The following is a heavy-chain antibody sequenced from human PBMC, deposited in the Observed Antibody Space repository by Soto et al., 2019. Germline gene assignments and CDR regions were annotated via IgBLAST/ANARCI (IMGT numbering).Heavy chain of an antibody. CDR3: AKDMKWGGMTTIHYFDS. CDR1: GFTADDYA. Sequence: PGGSLRLSCVASGFTADDYAMHWVRQAPGKGLEWVSGISSNSDTIDYADSVEGRFTISRDNAKNSLFLQMNSLRPEDTALYYCAKDMKWGGMTTIHYFDSWGQGTLVTVSS. J-gene: IGHJ4*02. CDR2: ISSNSDTI. V-gene: IGHV3-9*02. D-gene: IGHD4-17*01.